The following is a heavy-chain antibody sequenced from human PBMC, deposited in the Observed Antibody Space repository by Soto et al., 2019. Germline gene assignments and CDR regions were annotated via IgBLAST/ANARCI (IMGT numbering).Heavy chain of an antibody. CDR1: GGTFRTHG. V-gene: IGHV1-69*01. CDR2: NITIFAII. Sequence: QVQLVQSGAEVRKPGSSVMVSCKGSGGTFRTHGFSWVRQAPGQGLEWIGGNITIFAIIAYAQKFQGRVTITADDSTSPAQMEMSGLTSEDTAVYFCARESGSMTVNNMHHALDVWGQGTTVTVSS. CDR3: ARESGSMTVNNMHHALDV. D-gene: IGHD2-2*01. J-gene: IGHJ6*02.